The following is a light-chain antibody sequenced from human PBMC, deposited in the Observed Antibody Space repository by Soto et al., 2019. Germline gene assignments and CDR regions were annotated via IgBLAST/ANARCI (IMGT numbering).Light chain of an antibody. Sequence: EIVMTQSPVTLSLSPGETATLSCRASQSLSNTYISWYQQKPGQAPRLLIYSASTRATGIPARFSGSGSGTDFTLTISSLQPEDFALYYCHQDFDLPLTFGGGTKVEIK. CDR2: SAS. J-gene: IGKJ4*01. V-gene: IGKV3D-7*01. CDR1: QSLSNTY. CDR3: HQDFDLPLT.